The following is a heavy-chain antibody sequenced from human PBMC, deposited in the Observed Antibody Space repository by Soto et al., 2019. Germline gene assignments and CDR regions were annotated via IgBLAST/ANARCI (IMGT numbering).Heavy chain of an antibody. Sequence: GGSLRLSCAASGFTFSSYAMSWVRQAPGKGLEWVSAISGSGGSTYYADSVKGRFTISRDNSKNTLYLQMNSLRAEDTAVYYCAKEGWIEQQLAPNYYYYGMDVWGQGTTVTVSS. D-gene: IGHD6-13*01. CDR1: GFTFSSYA. V-gene: IGHV3-23*01. CDR3: AKEGWIEQQLAPNYYYYGMDV. J-gene: IGHJ6*02. CDR2: ISGSGGST.